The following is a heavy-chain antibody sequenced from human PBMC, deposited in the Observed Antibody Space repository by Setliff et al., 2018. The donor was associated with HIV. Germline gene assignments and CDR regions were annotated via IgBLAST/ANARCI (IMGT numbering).Heavy chain of an antibody. V-gene: IGHV4-59*08. CDR3: ARLHYYDRSGLTVGAFDI. J-gene: IGHJ3*02. CDR2: IYYSGST. Sequence: PSETLSLTCTVSGGYITTYYWSWIQQPPGKGLEWIGYIYYSGSTNYNPSLKSRVTISVDTSKNQFSLKLSSVTAADTAVYYCARLHYYDRSGLTVGAFDIWGQGTMVTVSS. CDR1: GGYITTYY. D-gene: IGHD3-22*01.